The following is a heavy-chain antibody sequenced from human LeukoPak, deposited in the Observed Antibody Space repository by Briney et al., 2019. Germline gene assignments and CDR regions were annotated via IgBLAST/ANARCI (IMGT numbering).Heavy chain of an antibody. V-gene: IGHV4-59*01. D-gene: IGHD3/OR15-3a*01. CDR1: GGSISSYY. CDR3: ARVDSHQPDVFDM. CDR2: IYYSGST. Sequence: SETLSLTCTVSGGSISSYYWSWIRQPPGKGLEWIGYIYYSGSTNYNPSLKSRVTISVDTSKNQFSLKLSSVTAADTAVYYCARVDSHQPDVFDMWGQGTMVTVSS. J-gene: IGHJ3*02.